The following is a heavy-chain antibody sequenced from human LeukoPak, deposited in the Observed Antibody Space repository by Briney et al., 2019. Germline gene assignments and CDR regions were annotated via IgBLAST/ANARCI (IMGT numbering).Heavy chain of an antibody. J-gene: IGHJ3*01. CDR1: GDSVSSNSAA. CDR2: TYYRSKWFN. Sequence: SQTLSLTCAISGDSVSSNSAAWNWIRQSPSRGPEWLGGTYYRSKWFNDYAVSVKSRITINPDTSKNQFSLQLSSVTPEDSAVYYCAREDLNAFDFWGPGTMVIVSS. CDR3: AREDLNAFDF. V-gene: IGHV6-1*01.